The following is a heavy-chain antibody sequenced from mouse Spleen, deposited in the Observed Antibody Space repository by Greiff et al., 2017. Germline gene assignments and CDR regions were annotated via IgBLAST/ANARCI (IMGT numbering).Heavy chain of an antibody. D-gene: IGHD4-1*01. CDR1: GFTFSSYY. J-gene: IGHJ1*01. V-gene: IGHV5-6-2*01. CDR2: INSNGGST. Sequence: EVQLQESGGGLVKLGGSLKLSCAASGFTFSSYYMSWVRQTPEKRLELVAAINSNGGSTYYPDTVKGRFTISRDNAKNTLYLQMSSLKSEDTALYYCASRGTGTGYWYFDVWGAGTTVTVSS. CDR3: ASRGTGTGYWYFDV.